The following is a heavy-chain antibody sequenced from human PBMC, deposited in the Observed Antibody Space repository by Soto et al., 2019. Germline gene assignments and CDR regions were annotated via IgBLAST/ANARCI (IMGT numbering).Heavy chain of an antibody. CDR1: EYIFTNYD. D-gene: IGHD7-27*01. Sequence: QVQLMQSGAEVKKPGASVKVSCKASEYIFTNYDFNWVRQAPGQGFEWMGWMNPSNEKTGYAQKLQGRVTMTRDTSISTAYMELSSLRSEDTAVYYCARGPRNWGFDYWGQGTLVIVSS. CDR3: ARGPRNWGFDY. V-gene: IGHV1-8*01. CDR2: MNPSNEKT. J-gene: IGHJ4*02.